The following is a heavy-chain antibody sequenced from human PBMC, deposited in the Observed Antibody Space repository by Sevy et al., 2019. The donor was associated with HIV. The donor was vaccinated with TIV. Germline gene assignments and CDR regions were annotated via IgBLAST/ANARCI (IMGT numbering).Heavy chain of an antibody. CDR3: ARERGWGLGAFDI. J-gene: IGHJ3*02. CDR2: ISYDGSNK. CDR1: GFTFSSYA. Sequence: GGSLRLSCAASGFTFSSYAMHWVHQAPGKGLEWVAVISYDGSNKYYADSVKGRFTISRDNSKNTLYLQMNSLRAEDTAVYYCARERGWGLGAFDIWGQGTMVTVSS. V-gene: IGHV3-30-3*01. D-gene: IGHD1-26*01.